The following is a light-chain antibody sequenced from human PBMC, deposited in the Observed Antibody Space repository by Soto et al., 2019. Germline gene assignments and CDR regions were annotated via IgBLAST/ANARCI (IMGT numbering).Light chain of an antibody. CDR1: QSISSW. CDR3: QQYNSYSWT. CDR2: DAS. J-gene: IGKJ1*01. V-gene: IGKV1-5*01. Sequence: DIQMTQSPSTLSASVGDRVTITCRASQSISSWLAWYQQKPGKAPKLLIYDASSLESGVPSRFSGSGSGTEFTLTLSSLQPDDFANYYCQQYNSYSWTFGQGTKVEIK.